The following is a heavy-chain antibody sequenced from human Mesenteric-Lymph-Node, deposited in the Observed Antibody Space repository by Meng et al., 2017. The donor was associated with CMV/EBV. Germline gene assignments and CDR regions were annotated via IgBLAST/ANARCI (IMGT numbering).Heavy chain of an antibody. J-gene: IGHJ4*02. CDR2: INVGAGYT. Sequence: GYNFTGYIIHWVRQAPGQRLEWMVWINVGAGYTKYSQNSQSRVTFTRDTSSSTAYMDLSSLRSGDTAVYYCARDFAYSSSSHYFDYWGQGTLVTVSS. CDR1: GYNFTGYI. D-gene: IGHD6-13*01. V-gene: IGHV1-3*01. CDR3: ARDFAYSSSSHYFDY.